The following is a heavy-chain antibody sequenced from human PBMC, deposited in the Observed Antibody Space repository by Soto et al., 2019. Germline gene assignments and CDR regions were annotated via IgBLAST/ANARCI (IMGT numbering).Heavy chain of an antibody. CDR1: GFSLTNARMV. CDR3: ARIDRNRNEERGLGLDV. D-gene: IGHD1-1*01. J-gene: IGHJ6*02. V-gene: IGHV2-26*01. Sequence: QVSLKESGPVLVKPTETLTLTCTVSGFSLTNARMVVTWIRQPPGKALEWLAHIFSNDEKLYSTSLQSRLTISKDTSKSQVVLTLTNVHPVDTATYYCARIDRNRNEERGLGLDVWGQGTTVTVSS. CDR2: IFSNDEK.